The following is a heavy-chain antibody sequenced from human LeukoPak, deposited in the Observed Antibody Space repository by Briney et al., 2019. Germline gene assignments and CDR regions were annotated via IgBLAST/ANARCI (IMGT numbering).Heavy chain of an antibody. CDR3: ARDLGRGGAFDI. D-gene: IGHD1-14*01. V-gene: IGHV4-61*09. Sequence: SQTLSLTCTVFGGSISSGSYYWSWIRQPAGKGLEWIGHIYTSGGTNYNPSLKSRVTISVDTSKNQFSLKLSSVTAADTAVYYCARDLGRGGAFDIWGQGTMVTVSS. CDR1: GGSISSGSYY. J-gene: IGHJ3*02. CDR2: IYTSGGT.